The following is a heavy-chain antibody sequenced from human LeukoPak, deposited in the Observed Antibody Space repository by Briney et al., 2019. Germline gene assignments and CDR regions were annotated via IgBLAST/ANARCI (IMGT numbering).Heavy chain of an antibody. D-gene: IGHD6-19*01. V-gene: IGHV1-18*04. Sequence: ASVKVSCKASGYTFTSYGISWVRQAPGQGLEWMGWIGAYNGNTNYAQKLQGRVTMTTDTSTSTAYMELRSLRSDDTAVYYCARDLRVSRVAVAGMGDSYWGQGTLVTVSS. J-gene: IGHJ4*02. CDR1: GYTFTSYG. CDR2: IGAYNGNT. CDR3: ARDLRVSRVAVAGMGDSY.